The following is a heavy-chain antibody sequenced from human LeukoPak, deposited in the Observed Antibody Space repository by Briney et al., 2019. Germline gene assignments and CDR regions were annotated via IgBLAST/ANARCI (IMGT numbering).Heavy chain of an antibody. CDR3: ASANYYYYYYMDV. Sequence: SETLSLTCTVSGGSIRSYYWSWIRQPPGKGLEWIAYIYYSGSTNYNPSLKSRVTISVDTSKNQFSLKLSSVTAADTAVYYCASANYYYYYYMDVWGKGTTVTVSS. V-gene: IGHV4-59*01. CDR1: GGSIRSYY. J-gene: IGHJ6*03. CDR2: IYYSGST.